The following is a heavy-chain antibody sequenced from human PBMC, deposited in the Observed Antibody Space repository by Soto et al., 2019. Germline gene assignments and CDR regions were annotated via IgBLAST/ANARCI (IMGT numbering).Heavy chain of an antibody. V-gene: IGHV4-39*01. CDR3: ARISYDILTGYSLDY. CDR2: IYYSGST. Sequence: SETLSLTCTVSGGSISSSSYYWGWIRQPPGKGLEWIGSIYYSGSTYYNPSLKSRVTISVDTSKNQFSLKLSSVTAADTAVYYCARISYDILTGYSLDYWGQGTLVTVSS. CDR1: GGSISSSSYY. J-gene: IGHJ4*02. D-gene: IGHD3-9*01.